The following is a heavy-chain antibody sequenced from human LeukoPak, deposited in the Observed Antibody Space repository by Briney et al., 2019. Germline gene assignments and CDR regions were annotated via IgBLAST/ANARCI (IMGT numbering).Heavy chain of an antibody. D-gene: IGHD2-15*01. CDR1: GGSFSGYY. Sequence: SETLSLTCAVYGGSFSGYYWSWIRQPPGQGLEWIGEINHSGSTNYHPSLKSRVTISVDTSKNQFSLKLSSVTAADTAVYYCARDYCSGGSCYPLNWFDPWGQGTLVTVSS. CDR2: INHSGST. V-gene: IGHV4-34*01. CDR3: ARDYCSGGSCYPLNWFDP. J-gene: IGHJ5*02.